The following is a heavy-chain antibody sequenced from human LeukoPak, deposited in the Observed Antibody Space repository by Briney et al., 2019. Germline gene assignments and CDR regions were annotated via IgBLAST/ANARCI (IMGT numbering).Heavy chain of an antibody. CDR3: AAYYGGNSYAFDI. V-gene: IGHV4-61*02. D-gene: IGHD4-23*01. CDR1: GGSISSGSYY. J-gene: IGHJ3*02. Sequence: SETLSLTCIVSGGSISSGSYYWSWIRQPAGKGLEWIGRIYTSGSTNYNPSLKSRVTISVDTSKYQFSLKLSSVTAADTAVYYCAAYYGGNSYAFDIWGQGTMVTVSS. CDR2: IYTSGST.